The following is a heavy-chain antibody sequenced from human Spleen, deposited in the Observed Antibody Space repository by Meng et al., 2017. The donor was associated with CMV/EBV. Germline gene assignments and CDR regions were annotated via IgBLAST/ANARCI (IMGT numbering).Heavy chain of an antibody. CDR2: IRPDKGDT. J-gene: IGHJ5*02. CDR1: GYTFINYG. V-gene: IGHV1-18*01. CDR3: ARGGYQQLSRRWWFDP. Sequence: ASVKVSCKASGYTFINYGITWVRQAPGQGLEWMGWIRPDKGDTDYAQKFQGRVTMTTETSSTTAYMGLKSLTSDDTAVYYCARGGYQQLSRRWWFDPWGQGTLVTVSS. D-gene: IGHD2-2*01.